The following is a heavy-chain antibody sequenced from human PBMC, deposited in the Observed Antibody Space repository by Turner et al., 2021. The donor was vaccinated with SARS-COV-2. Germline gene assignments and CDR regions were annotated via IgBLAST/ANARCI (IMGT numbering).Heavy chain of an antibody. Sequence: QLQLQESGPGLVKPSETLSLTCTVSGASISSSSYYWGWIRQPPGKGLEWIGNIYYSGSTYYNPSLKSRVTISVDTSKNQFSLKLSSVTAADTAVYYCARHQGSTSGYDHGMNVWGQGTAVIVSS. CDR3: ARHQGSTSGYDHGMNV. V-gene: IGHV4-39*01. CDR2: IYYSGST. CDR1: GASISSSSYY. J-gene: IGHJ6*02. D-gene: IGHD1-1*01.